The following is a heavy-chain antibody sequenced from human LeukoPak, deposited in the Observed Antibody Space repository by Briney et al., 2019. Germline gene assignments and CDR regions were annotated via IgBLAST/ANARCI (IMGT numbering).Heavy chain of an antibody. D-gene: IGHD2-15*01. CDR1: GFTFSDYW. V-gene: IGHV3-21*01. CDR3: ARDGDISAFDI. J-gene: IGHJ3*02. CDR2: ISSSSSYI. Sequence: GGSLRLSCAASGFTFSDYWMSWVRQAPGKGLEWVSSISSSSSYIYYADSVKGRFTISRDNAKNSLYLQMNSLRAEDTAVYYCARDGDISAFDIWGQGTMVTVSS.